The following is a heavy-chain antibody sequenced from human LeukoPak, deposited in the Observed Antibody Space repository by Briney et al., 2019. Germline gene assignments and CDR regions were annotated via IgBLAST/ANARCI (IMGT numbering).Heavy chain of an antibody. CDR2: IYYSGST. CDR1: GGSISSSSYY. Sequence: SETLSLTCTVSGGSISSSSYYWGWIRQPPGKGLEWIGSIYYSGSTYYNPSLKSRVTISVDTSENQFSLRLSSVTAADTAVYYCARLEAAASVRTFDYWGQGTLVTVSS. CDR3: ARLEAAASVRTFDY. V-gene: IGHV4-39*01. D-gene: IGHD6-13*01. J-gene: IGHJ4*02.